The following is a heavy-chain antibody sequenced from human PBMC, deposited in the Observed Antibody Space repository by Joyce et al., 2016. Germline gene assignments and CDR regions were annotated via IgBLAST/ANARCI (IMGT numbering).Heavy chain of an antibody. J-gene: IGHJ4*02. CDR3: ARMYSGSNSGFDY. V-gene: IGHV3-33*01. Sequence: QVQLVESGGGVVQPGRSLRLSCAASGFTFRSYGMFWVRQAPGKGLEWVAVIWYDGSHKYYADFVKGRFTISRDNSKNTLYLQVGSLRAEDTAVYFCARMYSGSNSGFDYWGQGTLVTVSS. CDR2: IWYDGSHK. D-gene: IGHD1-26*01. CDR1: GFTFRSYG.